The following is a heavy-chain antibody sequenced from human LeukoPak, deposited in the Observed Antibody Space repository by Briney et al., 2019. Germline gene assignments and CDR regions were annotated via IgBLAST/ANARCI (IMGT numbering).Heavy chain of an antibody. V-gene: IGHV4-38-2*01. CDR1: GYSISSGYY. J-gene: IGHJ6*03. D-gene: IGHD2-2*01. CDR3: ARIRVWDIVVVPAPPGHYYYYYYMDV. CDR2: IYHSGST. Sequence: PSETLSLTCAVSGYSISSGYYWGWIRQPPGKGLEWIGSIYHSGSTYYNPSLKSRVTISVDTSKNQFSLKLSSVTAADTAVYYCARIRVWDIVVVPAPPGHYYYYYYMDVWGKGTTVTVSS.